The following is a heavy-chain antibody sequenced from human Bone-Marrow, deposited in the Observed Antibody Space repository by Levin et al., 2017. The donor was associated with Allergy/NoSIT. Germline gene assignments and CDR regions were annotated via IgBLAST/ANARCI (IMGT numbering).Heavy chain of an antibody. CDR3: ARNVALTGDFDS. V-gene: IGHV1-8*01. Sequence: PGESLKISCKASGYTFIDYDINWVRQAPGQGLEWLGWMNANNGNTGYAQKFQGRVTLTRDTSITTAYMELSSLTSEDTAVYYCARNVALTGDFDSWGQGTPVTVSS. CDR1: GYTFIDYD. D-gene: IGHD7-27*01. CDR2: MNANNGNT. J-gene: IGHJ4*02.